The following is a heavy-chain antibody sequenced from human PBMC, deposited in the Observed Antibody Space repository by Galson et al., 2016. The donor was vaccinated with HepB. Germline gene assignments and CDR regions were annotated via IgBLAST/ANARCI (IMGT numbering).Heavy chain of an antibody. CDR3: VGGDSGSYHFDY. D-gene: IGHD1-26*01. V-gene: IGHV3-33*01. J-gene: IGHJ4*02. Sequence: YADSVKGRFTISRDNSKDALYLRMNSLRAGDTAVYYCVGGDSGSYHFDYWGQGTLVTVSS.